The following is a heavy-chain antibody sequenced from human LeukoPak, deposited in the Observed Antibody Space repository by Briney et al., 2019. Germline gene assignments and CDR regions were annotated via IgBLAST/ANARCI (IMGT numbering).Heavy chain of an antibody. CDR1: GGSISSYY. Sequence: SETLSLTCTVSGGSISSYYWSWIRQPAGKGLEWIGRIYTSGSTNYNPSLKSRVTMSVDTSKNQFSLKLSSVTAADTAVYYCARERGDPKGYSRPPADYWGQGTLVTVSS. CDR3: ARERGDPKGYSRPPADY. CDR2: IYTSGST. D-gene: IGHD2-15*01. V-gene: IGHV4-4*07. J-gene: IGHJ4*02.